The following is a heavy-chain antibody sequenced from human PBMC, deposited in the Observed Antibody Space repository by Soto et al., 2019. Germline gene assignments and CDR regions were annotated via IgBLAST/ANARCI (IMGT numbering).Heavy chain of an antibody. CDR2: ISSSGSTI. J-gene: IGHJ6*03. D-gene: IGHD3-3*01. CDR1: GFTFSDYY. V-gene: IGHV3-11*01. Sequence: GGSLRLSCAASGFTFSDYYMSWIRQAPGKGLEWVSYISSSGSTIYYADSVKGRFTNSRDKGKNSLYLQMNSLRAEDTAVYYCARYCKYYDFWSGYYPQGYYYYYYMDVWGKGTTVTVSS. CDR3: ARYCKYYDFWSGYYPQGYYYYYYMDV.